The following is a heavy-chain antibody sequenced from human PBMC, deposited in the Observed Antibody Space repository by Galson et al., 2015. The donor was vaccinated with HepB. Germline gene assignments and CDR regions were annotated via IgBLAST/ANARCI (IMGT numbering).Heavy chain of an antibody. CDR2: ISSSGGTI. Sequence: SLRLSCAASGFTFSTYSMNWVRQAPGKGLEWVSYISSSGGTIYYADSVKGRFTISRDNSKNTLYLQMNSLRAEDTAVYYCARDPSLSPYDSSGYYGLSGAFDIWGQGTMVTVSS. D-gene: IGHD3-22*01. CDR1: GFTFSTYS. CDR3: ARDPSLSPYDSSGYYGLSGAFDI. V-gene: IGHV3-48*01. J-gene: IGHJ3*02.